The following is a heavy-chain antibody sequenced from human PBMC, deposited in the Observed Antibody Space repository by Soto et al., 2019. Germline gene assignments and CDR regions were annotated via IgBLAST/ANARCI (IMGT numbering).Heavy chain of an antibody. D-gene: IGHD2-2*01. CDR1: GGTFSRYS. J-gene: IGHJ6*02. Sequence: QVQLVQSGAEVKKPGSSVKVSCKASGGTFSRYSITWVRQAPGHGLEWIGRIIPIFGIPTYAQKFQGRVTFTADESTSTAYMERSSLRSEDTAVYYCAREDRDRETGLVPAAIDGMDVWGQGTTVTVSS. CDR2: IIPIFGIP. CDR3: AREDRDRETGLVPAAIDGMDV. V-gene: IGHV1-69*08.